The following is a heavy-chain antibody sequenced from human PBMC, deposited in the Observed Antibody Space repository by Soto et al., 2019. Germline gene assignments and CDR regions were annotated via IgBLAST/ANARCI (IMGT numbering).Heavy chain of an antibody. D-gene: IGHD5-18*01. Sequence: QVQLVESGGGVVQPGRSLRLSCAASGFTFSSYAMHWVRQAPGKGLEWVAVISYDGSNKYYADSVKGRFTTSRDNSKNTLYLQMNSLRAEDTAVYYCARDSISYGFDYWGQGTLVTVSS. CDR1: GFTFSSYA. CDR3: ARDSISYGFDY. J-gene: IGHJ4*02. CDR2: ISYDGSNK. V-gene: IGHV3-30-3*01.